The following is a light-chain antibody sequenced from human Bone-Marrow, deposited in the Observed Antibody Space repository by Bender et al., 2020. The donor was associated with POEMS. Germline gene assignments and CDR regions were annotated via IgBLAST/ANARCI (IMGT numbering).Light chain of an antibody. J-gene: IGLJ3*02. CDR1: SSNIVTNP. Sequence: QSVLTQPPSASGTPGQRVIISCSGSSSNIVTNPVNWYQHLPGTAPKVLIYNTNQRPSGVSRRFSGSKSGNTASLRISGLQAEDEADYFCCSYAGLRTWVFGGGTKLTVL. CDR3: CSYAGLRTWV. CDR2: NTN. V-gene: IGLV1-44*01.